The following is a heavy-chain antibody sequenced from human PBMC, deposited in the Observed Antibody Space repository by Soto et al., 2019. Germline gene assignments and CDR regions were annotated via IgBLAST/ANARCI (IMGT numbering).Heavy chain of an antibody. V-gene: IGHV4-39*02. CDR3: ARVGAISALYYFDY. CDR1: GGSISSDIYY. J-gene: IGHJ4*02. CDR2: IYFSGST. D-gene: IGHD3-10*01. Sequence: QLQLQESGPGLVKPSETLSLTCTVSGGSISSDIYYWGWIRQPPGKGLEWIGSIYFSGSTYYNPSLKSRVTMSIDTSKNHFSLKLNSVTAADTAVYYCARVGAISALYYFDYWGQGTQVTVSS.